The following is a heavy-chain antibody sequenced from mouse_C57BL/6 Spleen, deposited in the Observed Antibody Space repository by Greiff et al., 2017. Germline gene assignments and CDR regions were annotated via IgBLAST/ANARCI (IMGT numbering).Heavy chain of an antibody. V-gene: IGHV1-69*01. CDR1: GYTFTSYW. J-gene: IGHJ2*01. CDR2: IDPSDSYT. Sequence: VQLQQPGAELVMPGASVKLSCKASGYTFTSYWMHWVKQRPGQGLEWIGEIDPSDSYTNYNQKFKGKSTLTVDKSSSTAYMQLSSLTSEDSAVYYCARLYYFAHRGQRPTFTVPS. CDR3: ARLYYFAH.